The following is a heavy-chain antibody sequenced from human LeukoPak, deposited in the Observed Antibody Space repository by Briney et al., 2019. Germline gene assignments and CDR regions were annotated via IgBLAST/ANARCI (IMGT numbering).Heavy chain of an antibody. CDR1: GFTFSSYS. Sequence: GGSLRLSCAASGFTFSSYSMNWVRQAPGRGLEWVSSISSSSSYIYYADSVKGRFTISRDNAKNSLYLQMNSLRAEDTAVYYCARAYCSGGSCFPFDYWGQGTLVTVSS. J-gene: IGHJ4*02. CDR3: ARAYCSGGSCFPFDY. V-gene: IGHV3-21*01. CDR2: ISSSSSYI. D-gene: IGHD2-15*01.